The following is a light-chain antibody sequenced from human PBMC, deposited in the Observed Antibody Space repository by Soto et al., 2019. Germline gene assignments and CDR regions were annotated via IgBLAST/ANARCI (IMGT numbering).Light chain of an antibody. V-gene: IGKV3-15*01. CDR3: QQYRT. CDR1: QSVSSN. J-gene: IGKJ1*01. CDR2: GAS. Sequence: EIVMTQSPATLSVSPGERANLSCRASQSVSSNLAWYQQKPGQAPRLLIYGASTRATGIPARFSGSGSGTDFTLTISSLQSEDFAVYYCQQYRTFGQWTKVEIK.